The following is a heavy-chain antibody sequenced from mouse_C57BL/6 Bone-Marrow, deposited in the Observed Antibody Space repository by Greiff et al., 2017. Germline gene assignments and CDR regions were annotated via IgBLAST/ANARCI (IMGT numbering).Heavy chain of an antibody. V-gene: IGHV1-22*01. CDR3: ARDADYGGWFAY. J-gene: IGHJ3*01. D-gene: IGHD1-1*02. Sequence: EVKVVESGPELVKPGASVKMSCKASGYTFTDYNMHWVKQSHGKSLEWIGYINPNNGGTSYNQKFKGKATLTVNKSSSTAYMELRSLTSEDSAVYYCARDADYGGWFAYWGQGTLVTVSA. CDR1: GYTFTDYN. CDR2: INPNNGGT.